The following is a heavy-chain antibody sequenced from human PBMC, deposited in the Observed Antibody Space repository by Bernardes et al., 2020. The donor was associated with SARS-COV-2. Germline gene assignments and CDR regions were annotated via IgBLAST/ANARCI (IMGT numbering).Heavy chain of an antibody. Sequence: GGSLRLSRVASGFTFSNHDMHWVRQGAGKGLEWVSAIGTAGDTIYSGSVKGRFTISSENAKNSLFLQMNSLRGGDTALYYCARGGHCTSTTCHRSSPYGWSFDHWGRGTLVTVSS. CDR3: ARGGHCTSTTCHRSSPYGWSFDH. CDR1: GFTFSNHD. D-gene: IGHD2-2*01. CDR2: IGTAGDT. V-gene: IGHV3-13*01. J-gene: IGHJ2*01.